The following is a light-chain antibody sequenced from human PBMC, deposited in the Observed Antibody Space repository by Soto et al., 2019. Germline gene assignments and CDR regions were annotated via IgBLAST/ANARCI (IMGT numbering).Light chain of an antibody. Sequence: IQMTHSPSTLSGSVLYRFTITFRASQTISSWLAWYQQKPGKAPKLLIYKASTLKSGVPSRFSGSGSGTEFTLTISSLQPDDFATYYCQHYNSYSEAFGQGTKVDIK. CDR2: KAS. CDR1: QTISSW. J-gene: IGKJ1*01. CDR3: QHYNSYSEA. V-gene: IGKV1-5*03.